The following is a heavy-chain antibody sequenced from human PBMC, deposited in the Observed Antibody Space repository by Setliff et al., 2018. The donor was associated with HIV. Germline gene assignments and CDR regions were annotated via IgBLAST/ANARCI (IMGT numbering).Heavy chain of an antibody. Sequence: PSVKVSCKTSGYSFTTYYIHWMRQAPGQGLEWVGLMYASGGGAKYAQKFQGRVTMTRDTSTRTVYMELSSLRSEDTAVYYCARVEGATATLTDWGQGTLVTVSS. D-gene: IGHD1-26*01. V-gene: IGHV1-46*01. CDR2: MYASGGGA. CDR1: GYSFTTYY. J-gene: IGHJ4*02. CDR3: ARVEGATATLTD.